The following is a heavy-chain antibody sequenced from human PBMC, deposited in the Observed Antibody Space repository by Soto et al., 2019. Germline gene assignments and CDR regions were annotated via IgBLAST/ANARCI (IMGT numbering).Heavy chain of an antibody. CDR3: ARDLYLPFWGGYYRPRYYYYGIDV. CDR1: GYTLTSYY. CDR2: INPSGGST. D-gene: IGHD3-3*01. Sequence: ASVKVSCKASGYTLTSYYMHWVRQAPGQGLEWMGIINPSGGSTSYAQKFQGRVTMTRDTSTSTVYMELSSLRSEDTAVYYCARDLYLPFWGGYYRPRYYYYGIDVWGQGPTVTVSS. V-gene: IGHV1-46*01. J-gene: IGHJ6*02.